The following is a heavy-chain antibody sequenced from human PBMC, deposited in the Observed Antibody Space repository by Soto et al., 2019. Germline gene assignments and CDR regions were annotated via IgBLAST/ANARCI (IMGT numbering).Heavy chain of an antibody. D-gene: IGHD5-12*01. CDR1: GFPFSRHA. Sequence: GGSLRLSCAASGFPFSRHAMAWVRRAAGRGLEWVATIGSDGSTYHAESVKGRFSISRDNYGNMLHLQLNSLRVEDTGIYYCAKDPDNHRLDSWGHVTRFTASS. J-gene: IGHJ5*01. CDR2: IGSDGST. V-gene: IGHV3-23*01. CDR3: AKDPDNHRLDS.